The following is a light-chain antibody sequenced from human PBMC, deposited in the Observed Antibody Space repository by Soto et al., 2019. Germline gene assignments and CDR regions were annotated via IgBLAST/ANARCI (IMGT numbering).Light chain of an antibody. V-gene: IGKV4-1*01. CDR1: QSVLYSYNNKNY. Sequence: DIVMTQSPDSLAVSLGERATINCKSSQSVLYSYNNKNYLAWFQQKLGQSPKLLIYWASTRESGVPDRFSGSGSGTDFTLTISSLQAEDVAVYYCQQYFSTWTFGQGTKVEIK. CDR3: QQYFSTWT. J-gene: IGKJ1*01. CDR2: WAS.